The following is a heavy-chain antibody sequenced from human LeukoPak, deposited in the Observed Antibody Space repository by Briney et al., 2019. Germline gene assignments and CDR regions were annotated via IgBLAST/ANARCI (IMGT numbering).Heavy chain of an antibody. CDR2: IGTAGDP. V-gene: IGHV3-13*05. D-gene: IGHD6-19*01. CDR3: VRASRGWYYFDY. Sequence: GGSLRLSCAASGFTFSSYDMHWVRQVTGKGLEWVSAIGTAGDPSYPGSVKGRFTIPREIAKNSSYLQMNSLRDGDTAVYYCVRASRGWYYFDYWGQGTLVTVSS. J-gene: IGHJ4*02. CDR1: GFTFSSYD.